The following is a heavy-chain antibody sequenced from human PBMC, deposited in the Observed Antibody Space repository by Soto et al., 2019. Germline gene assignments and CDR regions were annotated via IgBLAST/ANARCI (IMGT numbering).Heavy chain of an antibody. V-gene: IGHV3-7*04. CDR3: ARATGMTRFDP. Sequence: EVQLVESGGGLVQPGGSLRLSCAASGFTFSSHWMTWVRQAPGKGLEWVANIKEDGSEKNYVDSVQGRFTISRDNAKNSLSLQMDGLRAEDTAVYYCARATGMTRFDPWGQGTLVTVSS. J-gene: IGHJ5*02. D-gene: IGHD1-1*01. CDR2: IKEDGSEK. CDR1: GFTFSSHW.